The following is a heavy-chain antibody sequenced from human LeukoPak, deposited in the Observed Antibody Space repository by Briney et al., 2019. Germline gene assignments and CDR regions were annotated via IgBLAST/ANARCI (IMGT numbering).Heavy chain of an antibody. CDR3: ARIRGSYSGDC. CDR1: GFTFSSYW. Sequence: GGSLRLSCAASGFTFSSYWISWVRQAPGKGLEWVANIKQDGSEKYYVDSVKGRFTISRDNAKNSLYLQMNSLRAEDTAVYYCARIRGSYSGDCWGQGTLVTVSS. J-gene: IGHJ4*02. CDR2: IKQDGSEK. V-gene: IGHV3-7*01. D-gene: IGHD1-26*01.